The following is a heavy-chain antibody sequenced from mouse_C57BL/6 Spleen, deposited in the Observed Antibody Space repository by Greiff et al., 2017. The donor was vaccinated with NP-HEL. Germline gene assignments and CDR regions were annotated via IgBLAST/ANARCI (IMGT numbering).Heavy chain of an antibody. CDR3: AREDYGPYYAMVF. CDR2: INPYNGDT. V-gene: IGHV1-20*01. CDR1: GYSFTGYF. Sequence: EVQLQQSGPELVKPGDSVKISCKASGYSFTGYFMNWVMQSHGKSLEWIGRINPYNGDTFYNQKFKGKATLTVDNSSSTAHMELRSLTSEDSAVYYCAREDYGPYYAMVFWGQGTSVTVSS. D-gene: IGHD1-1*02. J-gene: IGHJ4*01.